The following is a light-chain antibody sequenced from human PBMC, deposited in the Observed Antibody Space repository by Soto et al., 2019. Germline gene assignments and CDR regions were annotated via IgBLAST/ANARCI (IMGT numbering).Light chain of an antibody. V-gene: IGKV3-11*01. Sequence: EIVLTQSPATLSLSPGERATLSCRASQSVSSYLAWYQQKPGQAPRLLIYDASNRATGIPARFSGSWSGTDFTLTISILEPEDFAVYYCQQRSNWLTFGGGTKVEIK. CDR1: QSVSSY. CDR3: QQRSNWLT. CDR2: DAS. J-gene: IGKJ4*01.